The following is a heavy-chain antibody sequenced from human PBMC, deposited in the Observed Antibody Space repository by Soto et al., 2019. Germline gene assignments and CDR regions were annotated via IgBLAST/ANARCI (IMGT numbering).Heavy chain of an antibody. V-gene: IGHV1-18*01. CDR1: GYTFTSSG. D-gene: IGHD3-22*01. Sequence: QVQLVQSGAEVKKPGASVKVSCTASGYTFTSSGMSWGRQAPGQGLDWRGWISAHTGSSVYAQRFQVRVNMTTDRSTSTAYTELRSLRYDDTAVDYCARAFVYQGSDSSGYSFAAFDFWGPGTLVTVSS. CDR3: ARAFVYQGSDSSGYSFAAFDF. J-gene: IGHJ3*01. CDR2: ISAHTGSS.